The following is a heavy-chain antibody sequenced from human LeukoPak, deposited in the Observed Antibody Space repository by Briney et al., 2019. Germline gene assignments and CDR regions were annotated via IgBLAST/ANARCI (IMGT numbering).Heavy chain of an antibody. D-gene: IGHD2-15*01. J-gene: IGHJ4*02. CDR2: INHSGST. CDR1: GGSFSGCY. Sequence: SETLSLTCAVYGGSFSGCYWSWIRQPPGKGLEWIGEINHSGSTNYNPSLKSRVTISVDTSKNQFSLKLSSVTAADTAVYYCARDWGYCSGGSCYFDAFDYWGQGTLVTVSS. CDR3: ARDWGYCSGGSCYFDAFDY. V-gene: IGHV4-34*01.